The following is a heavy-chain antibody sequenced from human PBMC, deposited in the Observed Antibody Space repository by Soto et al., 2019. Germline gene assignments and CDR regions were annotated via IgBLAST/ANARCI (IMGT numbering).Heavy chain of an antibody. CDR3: AKDPDVRVPAAMVDY. J-gene: IGHJ4*02. D-gene: IGHD2-2*01. CDR1: GFTFSSYA. Sequence: GGSLRLSCAASGFTFSSYAMGWVRQAPGKGLEWVSAISGSGGSTYYADSVKGRFTISRDNSKNTLYLQMNSLRAEDTSVYYCAKDPDVRVPAAMVDYWGQGTLVTVSS. CDR2: ISGSGGST. V-gene: IGHV3-23*01.